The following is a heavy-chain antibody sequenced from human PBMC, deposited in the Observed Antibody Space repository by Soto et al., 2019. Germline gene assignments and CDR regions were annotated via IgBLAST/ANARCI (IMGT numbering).Heavy chain of an antibody. J-gene: IGHJ4*02. Sequence: NPSETLSLTCSVSGGSMSGHAWVWIRQAAGKGLEWIGHIYPSGSASYNPTLRGRVTMSLDSSHNHLFLNLTSATTADTAVYYCVRGKSYSVYDFWGPGTLVTVSS. CDR3: VRGKSYSVYDF. CDR1: GGSMSGHA. CDR2: IYPSGSA. D-gene: IGHD5-12*01. V-gene: IGHV4-4*07.